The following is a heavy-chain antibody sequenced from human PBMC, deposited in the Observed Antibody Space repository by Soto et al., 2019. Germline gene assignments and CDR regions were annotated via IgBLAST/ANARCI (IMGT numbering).Heavy chain of an antibody. V-gene: IGHV4-30-4*01. Sequence: SETLSLTCTVSGGSISSGDYYWSWIRQHPGKGLEWIGYIYYSGSTYYNPSLKSRVTISVDTSKNQFSLKLSSVTAADKAVYFCAREIYLYYFDYWGQGTLVTVSS. D-gene: IGHD3-16*02. CDR1: GGSISSGDYY. CDR3: AREIYLYYFDY. CDR2: IYYSGST. J-gene: IGHJ4*02.